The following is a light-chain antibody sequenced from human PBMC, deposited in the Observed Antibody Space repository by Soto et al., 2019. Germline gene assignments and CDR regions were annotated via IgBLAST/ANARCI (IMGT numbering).Light chain of an antibody. CDR3: CSYADNNNFGV. CDR1: NSDVGGYNY. Sequence: QSALTQPRSVSGSPGQSVTISCTGTNSDVGGYNYVSWYQQHPGKAPKVMIYDVSSRPSGVPGRFSGSKSGNTASLTISVLQAEDEADYYCCSYADNNNFGVFGGGTKLTVL. V-gene: IGLV2-11*01. CDR2: DVS. J-gene: IGLJ3*02.